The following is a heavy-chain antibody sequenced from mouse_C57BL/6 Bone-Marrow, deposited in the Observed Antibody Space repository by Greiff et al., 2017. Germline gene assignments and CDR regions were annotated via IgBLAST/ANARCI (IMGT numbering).Heavy chain of an antibody. CDR1: GYSITSGYY. V-gene: IGHV3-6*01. J-gene: IGHJ1*03. CDR3: ARGGTTVVGYFDV. Sequence: EVKLEESGPGLVKPSQSLSLTCSVTGYSITSGYYWNWIRQFPGNKLEWMGYISYDGSNNYNPSLKNRISITRDTSKNQFFLKLNSVTTEDTATYYCARGGTTVVGYFDVWGTGTTVTVSS. CDR2: ISYDGSN. D-gene: IGHD1-1*01.